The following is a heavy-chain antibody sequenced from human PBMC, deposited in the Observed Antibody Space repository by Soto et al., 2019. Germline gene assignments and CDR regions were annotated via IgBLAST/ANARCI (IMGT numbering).Heavy chain of an antibody. J-gene: IGHJ4*02. CDR1: GFTFDDYA. Sequence: GGSLRLSCAASGFTFDDYAMHWVRQAPGKGLEWVSGISSNSGRIGYADSVKGRFTISRDNAKNSLYLQVNSLRAEDTALYYCAKDMGYYYGSGTYYNYWGQGTLVTVSS. V-gene: IGHV3-9*01. D-gene: IGHD3-10*01. CDR2: ISSNSGRI. CDR3: AKDMGYYYGSGTYYNY.